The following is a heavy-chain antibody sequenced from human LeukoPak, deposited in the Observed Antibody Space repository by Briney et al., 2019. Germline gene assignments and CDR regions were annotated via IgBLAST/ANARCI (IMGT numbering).Heavy chain of an antibody. CDR2: ISGSGGST. V-gene: IGHV3-23*01. Sequence: PGGSLRLSCAASGFTFSSYAMSWVRQAPGKGLEWVSAISGSGGSTYYADSVKGRFTISRDNSKNTLYLQMNSLRAEDTAVYDCAKQVAPYYYDSSGYYYDYWGQGTLVTVSS. CDR3: AKQVAPYYYDSSGYYYDY. D-gene: IGHD3-22*01. J-gene: IGHJ4*02. CDR1: GFTFSSYA.